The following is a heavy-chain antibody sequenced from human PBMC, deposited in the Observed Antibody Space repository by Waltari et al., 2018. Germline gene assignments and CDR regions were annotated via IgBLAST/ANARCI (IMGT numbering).Heavy chain of an antibody. D-gene: IGHD6-19*01. Sequence: QVQLQQWGAGLLKPSETLSLTCAVYGGSFSGYYWSWIRQPPGKGLEWIGEINHSGSTIHNPALQCRVTISVDTSKNQFSLKLSSVTAADTAVYYCARNGIAVAGGGYYYYGMDVWGQGTTVTVSS. CDR3: ARNGIAVAGGGYYYYGMDV. J-gene: IGHJ6*02. CDR1: GGSFSGYY. V-gene: IGHV4-34*01. CDR2: INHSGST.